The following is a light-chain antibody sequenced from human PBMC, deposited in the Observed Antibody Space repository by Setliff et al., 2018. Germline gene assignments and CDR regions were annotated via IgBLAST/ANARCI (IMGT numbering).Light chain of an antibody. CDR3: SSYTSSSTGV. J-gene: IGLJ3*02. Sequence: ALTQPASVSGSPGQSITISCTGTSSDVGGYNYVSWYQQHPGKAPKLMIYDVSNRPSGVSNRFSGSKSGNTASLTISGLQAEDEADYYCSSYTSSSTGVFGGGTQLTVL. CDR1: SSDVGGYNY. V-gene: IGLV2-14*01. CDR2: DVS.